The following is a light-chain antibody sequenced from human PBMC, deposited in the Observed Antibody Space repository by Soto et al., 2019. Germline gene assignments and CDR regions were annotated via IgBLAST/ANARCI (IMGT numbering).Light chain of an antibody. Sequence: EIVLTQSPGTLSLSPGERATLSCRASQSVSSSYFAWYQQKPGQAPRLLIYGTSKRATGIPDRFSGSGSGTDFTLTISRLEPEDFAVYYCQQYDRSPWTFGQGTKVEIK. CDR1: QSVSSSY. CDR2: GTS. V-gene: IGKV3-20*01. J-gene: IGKJ1*01. CDR3: QQYDRSPWT.